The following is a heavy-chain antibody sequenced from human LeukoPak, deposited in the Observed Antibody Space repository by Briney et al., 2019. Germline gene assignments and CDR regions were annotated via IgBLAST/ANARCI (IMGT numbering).Heavy chain of an antibody. J-gene: IGHJ4*02. D-gene: IGHD3-10*01. Sequence: GGSLILACAAPGFNFGSYSMTWVRQAPGKGLGRVSVNSADSATTFYVDSVKGRFTICRDNAKNTVFLQMSSLRAEDTALYYGAGKSASGNYPLDYWGQGTLVTVSS. CDR1: GFNFGSYS. CDR2: NSADSATT. CDR3: AGKSASGNYPLDY. V-gene: IGHV3-23*01.